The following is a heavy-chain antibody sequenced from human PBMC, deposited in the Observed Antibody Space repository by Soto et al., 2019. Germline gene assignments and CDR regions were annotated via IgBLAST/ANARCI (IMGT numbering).Heavy chain of an antibody. CDR3: ARDSGYGDYEAFVDV. V-gene: IGHV1-18*01. D-gene: IGHD4-17*01. J-gene: IGHJ6*02. Sequence: QVQLVQSGAEVKKPGASVKVSCKASGYTFTSYGISWVRQAPGQGLEWMGWSSAYNGNTNYAQKLQGRVTMTTDPSTSTAYMELRRLRSDDTAVYYCARDSGYGDYEAFVDVWGQGTTDTVSS. CDR1: GYTFTSYG. CDR2: SSAYNGNT.